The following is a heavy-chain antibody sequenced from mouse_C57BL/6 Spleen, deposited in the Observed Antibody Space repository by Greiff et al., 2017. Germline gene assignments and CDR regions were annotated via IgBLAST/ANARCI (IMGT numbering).Heavy chain of an antibody. J-gene: IGHJ2*01. CDR3: AREEEKYYGSYFDD. CDR2: ISYDGSN. V-gene: IGHV3-6*01. CDR1: GYSFTSCYY. D-gene: IGHD1-1*01. Sequence: VQLKESGPGLVKPSPSLSLTCSVTGYSFTSCYYWYWIRQFPGNKLEWMGYISYDGSNNYNPSLKNRNSITRDTSKNQFFLKLNSVTTEDTATYYCAREEEKYYGSYFDDWGQGTTLTVSS.